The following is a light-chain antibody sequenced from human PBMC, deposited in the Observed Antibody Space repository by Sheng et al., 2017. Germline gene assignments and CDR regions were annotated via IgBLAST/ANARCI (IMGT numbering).Light chain of an antibody. CDR1: NSNIGAGYD. V-gene: IGLV1-40*01. CDR3: QSYDTSLSGSGV. J-gene: IGLJ3*02. Sequence: QSVLTQPPSVSGAPGQRVTISCTGSNSNIGAGYDVHWYQQLPGTAPKLLIYGNDNRPSGVPDRFSGSKSGTSASLAITGLQAEDEADYYCQSYDTSLSGSGVFGGGTTLTVL. CDR2: GND.